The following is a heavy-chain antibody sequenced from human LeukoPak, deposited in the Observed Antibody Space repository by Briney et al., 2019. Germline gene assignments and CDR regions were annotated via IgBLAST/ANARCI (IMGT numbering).Heavy chain of an antibody. V-gene: IGHV5-51*01. CDR2: IYPGDSDI. CDR3: ARRGAVAGLYYFDY. D-gene: IGHD6-19*01. J-gene: IGHJ4*02. CDR1: GYSFTSYW. Sequence: HGESLKISCKGSGYSFTSYWIGWVRQMPGKGLEWMGIIYPGDSDITYSPSFQGQVTISADKSITTAYLQWSSLKASDTVMYYCARRGAVAGLYYFDYWGQGTLVTVSS.